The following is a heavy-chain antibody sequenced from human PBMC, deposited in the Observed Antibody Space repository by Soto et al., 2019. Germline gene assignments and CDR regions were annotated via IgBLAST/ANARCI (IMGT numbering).Heavy chain of an antibody. V-gene: IGHV3-30*18. CDR3: AKDGAPRYCTRSSCHPAGAY. J-gene: IGHJ4*02. CDR2: ISYDGSNE. D-gene: IGHD2-15*01. CDR1: GFTFSNYG. Sequence: PGGSLRLSCAGSGFTFSNYGLHWVRQAPGEGPEWVAAISYDGSNEYYADSVKGRFTISRDKSKNMLYLQMDSLRPEDTAVYYCAKDGAPRYCTRSSCHPAGAYWGQGTLVTVSS.